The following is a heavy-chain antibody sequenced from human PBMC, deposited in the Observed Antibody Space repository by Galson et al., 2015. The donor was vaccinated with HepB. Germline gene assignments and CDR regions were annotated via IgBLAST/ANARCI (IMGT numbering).Heavy chain of an antibody. V-gene: IGHV3-48*04. CDR1: GFTFSSYS. Sequence: SLRLSCAASGFTFSSYSMNWVRQAPGKGLEWVSYISSSSSTIYYADSVEGRFTISRDNAKNSLYLQMNSLRAEDTAVYYCARFPYCSGGSCYHDAFDIWGQGTMVTVSS. CDR3: ARFPYCSGGSCYHDAFDI. CDR2: ISSSSSTI. D-gene: IGHD2-15*01. J-gene: IGHJ3*02.